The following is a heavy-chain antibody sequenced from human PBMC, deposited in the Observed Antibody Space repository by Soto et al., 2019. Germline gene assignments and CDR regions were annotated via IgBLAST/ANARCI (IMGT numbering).Heavy chain of an antibody. D-gene: IGHD5-18*01. V-gene: IGHV1-18*01. Sequence: ASVKVSCKASGYTFTSYGISWVRQAPGQGLQWMGWISAYNGNTNYAQKLQGRVTMTTDTSTSTAYMELRSLRSYDTAVYYCARGVTRGSFPPFDLWGQGTLVTVSS. CDR3: ARGVTRGSFPPFDL. CDR1: GYTFTSYG. J-gene: IGHJ4*02. CDR2: ISAYNGNT.